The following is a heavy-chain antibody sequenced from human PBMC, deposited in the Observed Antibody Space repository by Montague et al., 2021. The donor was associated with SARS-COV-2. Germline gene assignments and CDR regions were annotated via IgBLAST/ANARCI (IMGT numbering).Heavy chain of an antibody. V-gene: IGHV3-23*03. Sequence: SLRLSCAASGFTFSSYAMSWVRQAPGKGLEWVSVIYSGGSGTYYADSVKGRFTISRDNSKNTLYLQMNSLRAEDTAVYYCAKDSSGWYVDYFDYWGQGTLVTVSS. CDR3: AKDSSGWYVDYFDY. CDR2: IYSGGSGT. J-gene: IGHJ4*02. CDR1: GFTFSSYA. D-gene: IGHD6-19*01.